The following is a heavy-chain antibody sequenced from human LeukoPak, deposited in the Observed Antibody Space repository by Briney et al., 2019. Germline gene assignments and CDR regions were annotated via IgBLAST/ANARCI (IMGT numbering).Heavy chain of an antibody. CDR1: GFTFSSYS. CDR3: VRRGDYGDL. V-gene: IGHV3-48*01. Sequence: GGSLRLSCAPSGFTFSSYSMNWVRQAPGKGLEWVSYISTSGSTRYHADSVKGRFTISRDNAKNSLYLQMNSLRVEDTAVYYCVRRGDYGDLWGQGTLVTVSS. D-gene: IGHD4-17*01. CDR2: ISTSGSTR. J-gene: IGHJ4*02.